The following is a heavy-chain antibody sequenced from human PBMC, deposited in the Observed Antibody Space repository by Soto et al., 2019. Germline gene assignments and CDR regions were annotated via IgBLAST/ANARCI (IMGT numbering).Heavy chain of an antibody. CDR3: ARHSGYSSAPPWFDP. CDR2: IIPIFGTA. J-gene: IGHJ5*02. Sequence: QVQLVQSGAEVKKPGSSVKVSCKASGGTFSSYAISWVRQAPGQGLEWMGGIIPIFGTANYAQKFQGRVTIXEDXSXNKAYMELSSLRSEDTAVYYCARHSGYSSAPPWFDPWGQGTLVTVSS. CDR1: GGTFSSYA. D-gene: IGHD6-19*01. V-gene: IGHV1-69*12.